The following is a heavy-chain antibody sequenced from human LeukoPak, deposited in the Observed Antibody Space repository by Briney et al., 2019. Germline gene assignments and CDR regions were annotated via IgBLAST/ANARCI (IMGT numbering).Heavy chain of an antibody. CDR3: ARAHPVPYYFDY. CDR2: ITSGSSFI. Sequence: GGSLRLSCAASGFTFSSFIMNWVRQAPGKGLEWVSSITSGSSFIHYADSVKGRFTISRDNAKNSLYLQMNSLRVEDTAVYYCARAHPVPYYFDYWGQGTLVTVSS. J-gene: IGHJ4*02. V-gene: IGHV3-21*01. CDR1: GFTFSSFI.